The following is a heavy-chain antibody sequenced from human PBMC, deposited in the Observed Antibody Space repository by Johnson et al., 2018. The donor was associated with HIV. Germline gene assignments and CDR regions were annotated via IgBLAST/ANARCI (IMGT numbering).Heavy chain of an antibody. J-gene: IGHJ3*02. V-gene: IGHV3-74*01. CDR1: GFTFSHYW. CDR3: ARDSTPWGGDYVGYAFDI. CDR2: INADGSRT. D-gene: IGHD4-17*01. Sequence: VQLVESGGGLIQPGGSLRLSCVVSGFTFSHYWMEWVRQAPGEGLVWVSRINADGSRTTYADSVKGCFTISRDNAKNTLYLEMNGLRADDTAVYYCARDSTPWGGDYVGYAFDIWGQGTMVTVSS.